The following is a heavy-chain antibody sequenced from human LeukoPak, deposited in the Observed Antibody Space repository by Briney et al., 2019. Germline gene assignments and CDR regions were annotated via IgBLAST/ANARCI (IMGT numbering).Heavy chain of an antibody. CDR2: VIPASGGT. V-gene: IGHV1-46*01. D-gene: IGHD1-14*01. Sequence: GASVKVSCKASGYRFTTYYIHWVRQAPGQGPEWMGIVIPASGGTDYGHKFQGRVTMTRDTSTNTVYMELSSLRFEDTAIYYCARESPDSFYFGYWGQGTLVTVSS. CDR1: GYRFTTYY. CDR3: ARESPDSFYFGY. J-gene: IGHJ4*02.